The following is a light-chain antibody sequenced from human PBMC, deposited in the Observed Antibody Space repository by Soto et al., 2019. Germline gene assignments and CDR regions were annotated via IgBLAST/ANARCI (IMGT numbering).Light chain of an antibody. CDR1: QSISSW. J-gene: IGKJ1*01. V-gene: IGKV1-5*01. Sequence: IQMTQSPSTLSASVGDRVTITCRASQSISSWLAWYQQKPGKAPKLLIYDASSLESGVPSRFSGSGSGTDFTLTVSSLQPDDFATYYCQQYNSYSWTFGQGTKVDNK. CDR2: DAS. CDR3: QQYNSYSWT.